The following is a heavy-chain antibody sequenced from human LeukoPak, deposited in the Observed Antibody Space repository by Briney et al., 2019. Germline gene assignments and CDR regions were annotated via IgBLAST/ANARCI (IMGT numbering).Heavy chain of an antibody. CDR3: AKSPGWGYCSSTSRYLYFDY. CDR1: GFTFSSYA. D-gene: IGHD2-2*01. J-gene: IGHJ4*02. CDR2: ISGSGDST. V-gene: IGHV3-23*01. Sequence: GGSLRLSCAASGFTFSSYAMNWVRQAPGKGLEWVSAISGSGDSTYYADSVKGRFTISRDNSKSTLYLQMNSLRAEDTAVYYCAKSPGWGYCSSTSRYLYFDYWGQGTLVTVSS.